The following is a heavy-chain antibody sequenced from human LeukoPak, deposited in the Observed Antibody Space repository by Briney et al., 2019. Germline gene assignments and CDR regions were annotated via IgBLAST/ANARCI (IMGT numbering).Heavy chain of an antibody. J-gene: IGHJ3*02. V-gene: IGHV3-66*01. CDR2: IYSGGST. CDR3: ARTRRDYYDSSGYYPNAFDI. CDR1: GFTVSSNY. D-gene: IGHD3-22*01. Sequence: PGGSLRLSCAASGFTVSSNYMSWVRQAPGKGLEWVSVIYSGGSTYYADSVKGRFTISRDNSKNTLYLQMNSLRAEDTAVYYCARTRRDYYDSSGYYPNAFDIWGQGAMVTVSS.